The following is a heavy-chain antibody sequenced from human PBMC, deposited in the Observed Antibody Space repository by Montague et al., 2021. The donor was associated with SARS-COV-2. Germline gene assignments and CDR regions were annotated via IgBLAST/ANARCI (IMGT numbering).Heavy chain of an antibody. CDR1: GGSISSYY. Sequence: SETLSLTCTVSGGSISSYYWTWIRQPPGKGLEWIGYISYSGFSNQNPSLRGRVTISLDTSKYQFSLKLTSVTAADTAVYYCAGIKACRTFGWFDPWGQGTLVTVSS. CDR3: AGIKACRTFGWFDP. J-gene: IGHJ5*02. CDR2: ISYSGFS. V-gene: IGHV4-59*01. D-gene: IGHD2-15*01.